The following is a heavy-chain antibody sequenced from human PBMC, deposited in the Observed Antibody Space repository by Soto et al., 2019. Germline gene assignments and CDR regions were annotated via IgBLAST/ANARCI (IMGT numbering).Heavy chain of an antibody. Sequence: EVQLLESGGGLVQPGGSLRLSCAASGFTFSNYAMSWVRQAPGKGLEWVSTISNSGSTTYYADSVKGRFTISRDNSNNMVYMQTNNLTAGDTAVYFCAKGCRAVTMIRGVMDYWGQGTLLTVSS. D-gene: IGHD3-10*01. CDR2: ISNSGSTT. V-gene: IGHV3-23*01. J-gene: IGHJ4*02. CDR3: AKGCRAVTMIRGVMDY. CDR1: GFTFSNYA.